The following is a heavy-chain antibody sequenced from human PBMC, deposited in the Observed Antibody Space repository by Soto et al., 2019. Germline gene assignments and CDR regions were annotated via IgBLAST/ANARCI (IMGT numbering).Heavy chain of an antibody. Sequence: PGGSLRLSCAASGFTVSSNYMSWVRQAPGKGLEWVSVIYSGGSTYYADSVKGRFTISRDNSKNTLYLQMNSLRAEDTAVYYCARDDGRRVTPLGRGYHYYGMDVWGQGTTVTVSS. CDR2: IYSGGST. CDR1: GFTVSSNY. V-gene: IGHV3-66*01. CDR3: ARDDGRRVTPLGRGYHYYGMDV. D-gene: IGHD3-10*01. J-gene: IGHJ6*02.